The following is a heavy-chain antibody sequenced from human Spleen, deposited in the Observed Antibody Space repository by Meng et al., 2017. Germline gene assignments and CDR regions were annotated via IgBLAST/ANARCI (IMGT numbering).Heavy chain of an antibody. CDR1: GGSFSDYY. CDR2: INHSGST. D-gene: IGHD4-11*01. V-gene: IGHV4-34*01. J-gene: IGHJ4*02. CDR3: ARGPTTMAHDFDY. Sequence: GHLQESGPGLLKPSGTLSLTCVVSGGSFSDYYWSWIRQPPGKGLEWIGEINHSGSTNYNPSLESRATISVDTSQNNLSLKLSSVTAADSAVYYCARGPTTMAHDFDYWGQGTLVTVSS.